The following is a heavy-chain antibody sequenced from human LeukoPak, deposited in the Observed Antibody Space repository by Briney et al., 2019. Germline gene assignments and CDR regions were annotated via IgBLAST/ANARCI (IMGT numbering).Heavy chain of an antibody. CDR1: GETFSGYD. V-gene: IGHV4-34*01. J-gene: IGHJ4*02. CDR2: INHSGST. CDR3: ARGRGTVAIDY. Sequence: KPSETLSLTCAVYGETFSGYDWTWIRQPPGKGLEWIGEINHSGSTNYNPSLKSRVTVSVDTSKNQFSLKLTSVTAADTAVYYCARGRGTVAIDYWGQGTLVTVSS. D-gene: IGHD5-12*01.